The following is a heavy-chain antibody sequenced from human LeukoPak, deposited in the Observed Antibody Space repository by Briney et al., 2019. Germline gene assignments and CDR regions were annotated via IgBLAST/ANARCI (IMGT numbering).Heavy chain of an antibody. D-gene: IGHD2-21*01. Sequence: GGSLRLSCAASGFTFSAYHINWVRQAPGKGLEWISYISTTGTTIHYADSVKGRFAISRDNAKSSLYLQMNSLRGEDTAVYYCARVWQDYSGVDYWGQGALVTVSS. CDR2: ISTTGTTI. CDR3: ARVWQDYSGVDY. J-gene: IGHJ4*02. CDR1: GFTFSAYH. V-gene: IGHV3-48*01.